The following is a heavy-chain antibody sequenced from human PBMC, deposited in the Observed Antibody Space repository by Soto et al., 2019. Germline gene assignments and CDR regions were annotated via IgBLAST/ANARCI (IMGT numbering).Heavy chain of an antibody. CDR3: ARERTRGFDP. CDR2: MNPNSGNT. J-gene: IGHJ5*02. V-gene: IGHV1-8*01. Sequence: ASVKLSCKASGYTFTSYDINWVRQATGQGLEWMGWMNPNSGNTAYAQKFLGRVTMTRNTSISTAYMELSSLRSEDTAVYYCARERTRGFDPLGQGTLVTVSS. CDR1: GYTFTSYD.